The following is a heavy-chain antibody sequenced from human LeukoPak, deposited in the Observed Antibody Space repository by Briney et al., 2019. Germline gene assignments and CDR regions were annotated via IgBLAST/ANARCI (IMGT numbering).Heavy chain of an antibody. J-gene: IGHJ3*02. D-gene: IGHD3-22*01. CDR2: IGAGGTST. V-gene: IGHV3-23*01. CDR3: AKPYDSSGYHYNDAFDI. Sequence: SGGSLRLSCAASGFTFSSYAMSWVRQSPGKGPEWVSAIGAGGTSTYYADSVQGRFAISRDNSKNTLYLQMNSLRAEDTAVYYCAKPYDSSGYHYNDAFDIWGQGTMVTVSS. CDR1: GFTFSSYA.